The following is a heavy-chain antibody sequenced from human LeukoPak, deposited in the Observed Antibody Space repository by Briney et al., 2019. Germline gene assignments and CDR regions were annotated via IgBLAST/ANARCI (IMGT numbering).Heavy chain of an antibody. CDR3: ARHGRPDYGLSFYDY. Sequence: SETLSLTCSVSGGSISSSSYYWGWIRQSPGKGLEWSGSIYYSGSTYYNPSLKSRVTISVDTSNQFSLKLSSVTAADTAVYYCARHGRPDYGLSFYDYWGQGTLVTVSS. D-gene: IGHD3-10*01. J-gene: IGHJ4*02. CDR2: IYYSGST. CDR1: GGSISSSSYY. V-gene: IGHV4-39*01.